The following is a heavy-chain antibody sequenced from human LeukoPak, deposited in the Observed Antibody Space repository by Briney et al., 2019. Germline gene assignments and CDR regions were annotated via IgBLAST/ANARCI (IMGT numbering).Heavy chain of an antibody. CDR3: AKGYYYDSSGYYPEYFDY. CDR1: GFTFSSYA. Sequence: PGGSLRLSCAASGFTFSSYAMSWVRQAPGKVLEWVSAISGSGGSTYYADSVKGRFTISRDNSKNTLYLQMNSLRAEDTAVYYCAKGYYYDSSGYYPEYFDYWGQGTLVTVSS. CDR2: ISGSGGST. J-gene: IGHJ4*02. D-gene: IGHD3-22*01. V-gene: IGHV3-23*01.